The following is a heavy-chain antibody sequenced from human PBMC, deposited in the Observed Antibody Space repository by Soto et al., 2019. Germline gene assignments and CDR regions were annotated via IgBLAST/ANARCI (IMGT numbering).Heavy chain of an antibody. Sequence: QITLKESGPTLVKPTQPLTLTCTFSGFSLTTSGVGVGWIRQPPGKALEWLALFYWDDDTRYSPSLKSRLTINMDTANNQVVLTMTNMVPVNTGKYFCAHSSGRSGDYWGQGTLVTVSS. J-gene: IGHJ4*02. D-gene: IGHD3-10*01. V-gene: IGHV2-5*02. CDR1: GFSLTTSGVG. CDR2: FYWDDDT. CDR3: AHSSGRSGDY.